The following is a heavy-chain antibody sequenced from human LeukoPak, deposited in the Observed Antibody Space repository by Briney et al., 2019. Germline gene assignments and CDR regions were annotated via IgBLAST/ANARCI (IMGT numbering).Heavy chain of an antibody. CDR1: GFTFSSYW. Sequence: SGGSLRLSCAASGFTFSSYWMHWVRHAPGKGRVCVSRINSDGSSTSYADSVKGRFTISRDNAKNTLYLQMNSLRAEDTAVYYCAREGRRQMATTFDYWGQGTLVTVSS. D-gene: IGHD5-24*01. V-gene: IGHV3-74*01. J-gene: IGHJ4*02. CDR3: AREGRRQMATTFDY. CDR2: INSDGSST.